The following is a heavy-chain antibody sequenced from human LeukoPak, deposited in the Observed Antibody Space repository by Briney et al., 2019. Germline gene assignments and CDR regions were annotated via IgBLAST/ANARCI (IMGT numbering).Heavy chain of an antibody. Sequence: SETLSLTCAVSGGSISSGGYSWSWIRQPPGKGLEWIGYIYHSGSTYYNPSLKSRVTISVDRSKNQFSLKLSSVTAADTAVCYCARVAKVGMVRGVIIGPFDYWGQGTLVTVSS. V-gene: IGHV4-30-2*01. CDR1: GGSISSGGYS. CDR3: ARVAKVGMVRGVIIGPFDY. CDR2: IYHSGST. D-gene: IGHD3-10*01. J-gene: IGHJ4*02.